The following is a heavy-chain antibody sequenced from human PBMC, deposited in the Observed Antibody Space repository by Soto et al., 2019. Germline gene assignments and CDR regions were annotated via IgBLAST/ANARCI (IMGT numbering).Heavy chain of an antibody. D-gene: IGHD3-3*01. J-gene: IGHJ6*02. CDR2: IHYSGST. V-gene: IGHV4-31*03. Sequence: SETLSLTCTVSGGSISSGDYYWSWIRQHPGKGLEWIGYIHYSGSTYYNTSLKSRVTISVDTSKNQFSLKLSSVTAADTAVYYCARLLYYDFWSGYYPPAVRYGMDVWGQGTTVTVSS. CDR3: ARLLYYDFWSGYYPPAVRYGMDV. CDR1: GGSISSGDYY.